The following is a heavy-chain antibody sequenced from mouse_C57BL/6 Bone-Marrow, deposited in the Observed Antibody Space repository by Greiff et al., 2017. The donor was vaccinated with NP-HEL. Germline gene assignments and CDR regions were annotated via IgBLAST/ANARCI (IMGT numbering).Heavy chain of an antibody. J-gene: IGHJ2*01. CDR3: ARNANWDGYFDY. D-gene: IGHD4-1*01. Sequence: EVMLVESGGGLVKPGGSLKLSCAASGFTFSDYGMHWVRQAPEKGLEWVAYISSGSSTIYYADTVKGRFTISRDNAKNTLFLQMTSLRSEDTAMYYCARNANWDGYFDYWGQGTTLTVSS. CDR1: GFTFSDYG. V-gene: IGHV5-17*01. CDR2: ISSGSSTI.